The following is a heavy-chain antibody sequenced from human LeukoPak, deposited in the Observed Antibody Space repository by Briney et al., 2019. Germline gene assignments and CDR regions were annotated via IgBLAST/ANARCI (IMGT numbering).Heavy chain of an antibody. CDR2: ITVYNGNP. J-gene: IGHJ4*02. CDR3: ARGYDSGDYVLDFDY. CDR1: GYAFTSYP. D-gene: IGHD4-17*01. V-gene: IGHV1-18*01. Sequence: ASVKVSCKASGYAFTSYPISWVRQAPGQGLEWMGWITVYNGNPNYAQTLQGRVTMNTDTPTTTAYRGLRGLRSDATAVISCARGYDSGDYVLDFDYWGRGTRVSV.